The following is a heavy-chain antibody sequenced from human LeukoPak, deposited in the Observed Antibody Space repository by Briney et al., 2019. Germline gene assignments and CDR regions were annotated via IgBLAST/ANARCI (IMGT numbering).Heavy chain of an antibody. Sequence: GESLKISCKASGYNFTSLWIGWVRQMPGKGLEWMGIIDPGDSDARYSPSFQGQVTISVDKSISAAYLQWSSLKASDTAMYYCARNKVVPAAPFDYWGQGTLVTVSS. D-gene: IGHD2-2*01. CDR3: ARNKVVPAAPFDY. V-gene: IGHV5-51*01. J-gene: IGHJ4*02. CDR2: IDPGDSDA. CDR1: GYNFTSLW.